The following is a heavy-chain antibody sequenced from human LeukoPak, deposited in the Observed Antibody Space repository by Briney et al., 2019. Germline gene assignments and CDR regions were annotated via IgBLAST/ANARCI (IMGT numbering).Heavy chain of an antibody. D-gene: IGHD3-22*01. Sequence: SSVNVSCKASGGTFSSYAISWVRQAPGQGLEWMGWISAYNGNTNYAQKLQGRVTMTTDTSTSTAYMELRSLRSDDTAVYYCAGDRGSGYLNWGQGTLATVSS. V-gene: IGHV1-18*01. CDR2: ISAYNGNT. CDR1: GGTFSSYA. CDR3: AGDRGSGYLN. J-gene: IGHJ4*02.